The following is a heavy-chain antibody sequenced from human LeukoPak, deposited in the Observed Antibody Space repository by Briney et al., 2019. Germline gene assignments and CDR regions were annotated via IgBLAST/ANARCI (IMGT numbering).Heavy chain of an antibody. V-gene: IGHV3-30*03. CDR3: ASEGNSGYYPY. Sequence: PGGSLRLSCAASGFTFSSYAMHWVRQAAGKGLEWVAVISYDGSEKHYADPVKGRFTISRDNSKNTLYLQMSSLRAEDTAMYYCASEGNSGYYPYWGQGILVTVSS. J-gene: IGHJ4*02. CDR1: GFTFSSYA. D-gene: IGHD3-22*01. CDR2: ISYDGSEK.